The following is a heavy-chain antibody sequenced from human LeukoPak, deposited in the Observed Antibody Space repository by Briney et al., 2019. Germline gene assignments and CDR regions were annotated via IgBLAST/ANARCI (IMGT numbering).Heavy chain of an antibody. CDR3: AKSRSGSANWALRIFDN. CDR1: GFSFGSEA. D-gene: IGHD3-10*01. V-gene: IGHV3-23*01. CDR2: ISPGGGTT. Sequence: GGSLRLSCVVSGFSFGSEAMSWVRQAPGRGLEWVSSISPGGGTTYYADSVKGRFTISRDNSENTLYVEMNSLRAEDTAIYYCAKSRSGSANWALRIFDNWGQGTLVSVSS. J-gene: IGHJ4*02.